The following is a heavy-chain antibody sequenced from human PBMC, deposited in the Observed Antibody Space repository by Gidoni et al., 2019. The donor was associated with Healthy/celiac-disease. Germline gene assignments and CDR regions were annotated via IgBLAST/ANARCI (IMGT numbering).Heavy chain of an antibody. CDR3: AKDPPPYCSGGSCSYFQH. Sequence: EVQLLESGGGLVQPGGSLRLSCAASGFTFSSYAMSWVRQAPGKGLEWVSAISGSGGSTYYADSVKGRFTISRDNSKNTLYLQMNSLRAEDTAVYYCAKDPPPYCSGGSCSYFQHWGQGTLVTVSS. D-gene: IGHD2-15*01. CDR1: GFTFSSYA. V-gene: IGHV3-23*01. CDR2: ISGSGGST. J-gene: IGHJ1*01.